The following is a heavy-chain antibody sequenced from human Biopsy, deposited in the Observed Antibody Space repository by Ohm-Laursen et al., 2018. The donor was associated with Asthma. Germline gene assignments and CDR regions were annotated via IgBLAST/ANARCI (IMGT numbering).Heavy chain of an antibody. CDR1: GGTFNSYV. J-gene: IGHJ4*02. V-gene: IGHV1-69*01. CDR3: ARKAGSCISRTCYSLDF. Sequence: SSVKVSCKSLGGTFNSYVIGWVRQAPGQGLEWMGGINSVFGTTTYPQKFQDRVAITADDSTSTVYMELSSLRSEDTAVYYCARKAGSCISRTCYSLDFWGQGTLVTVSS. D-gene: IGHD2-2*01. CDR2: INSVFGTT.